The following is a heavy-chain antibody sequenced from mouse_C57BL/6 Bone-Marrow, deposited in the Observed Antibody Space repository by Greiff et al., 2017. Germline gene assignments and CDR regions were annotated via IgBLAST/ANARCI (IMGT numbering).Heavy chain of an antibody. CDR1: GYTFTSYC. CDR3: ARWRWFYAMDY. Sequence: VQRVESGAELAKPGASVKLSCTASGYTFTSYCMPWVKQRPGQGLEWIGYINPSGGYTKYNQTFKDKATLTADKSSSTAYMQLSSLTYEDSAVYYWARWRWFYAMDYWGQGTSVTVSS. J-gene: IGHJ4*01. D-gene: IGHD2-3*01. CDR2: INPSGGYT. V-gene: IGHV1-7*01.